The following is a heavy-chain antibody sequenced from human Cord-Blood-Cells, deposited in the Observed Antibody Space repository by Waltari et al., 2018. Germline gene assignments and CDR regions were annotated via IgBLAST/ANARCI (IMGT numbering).Heavy chain of an antibody. D-gene: IGHD6-13*01. J-gene: IGHJ4*02. CDR3: TFGYSSDY. Sequence: EVQLVESGGGLVQPGGSLKLSCAAYGFTFTGCAMYGVRQASGKGLEWVGRIRSKANSYATAYAASVKGRFTISRDDSKNTAYLQMNSLKTEGTAVYYCTFGYSSDYWGQGTLVTVSS. CDR2: IRSKANSYAT. CDR1: GFTFTGCA. V-gene: IGHV3-73*02.